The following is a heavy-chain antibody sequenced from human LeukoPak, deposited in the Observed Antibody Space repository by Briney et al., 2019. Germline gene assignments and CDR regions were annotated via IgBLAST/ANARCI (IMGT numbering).Heavy chain of an antibody. D-gene: IGHD1-14*01. V-gene: IGHV3-66*02. CDR1: GFTFSSYE. CDR2: IYSDGDI. CDR3: ARDTDITSTRFFDL. J-gene: IGHJ4*02. Sequence: GGSLRLSCAASGFTFSSYEMIWVRQAPGKGLEWVSVIYSDGDIYYADSVRGRFAISRDISKNTLNLQMDSLKTEDTGVYYCARDTDITSTRFFDLWGLGTLVTISS.